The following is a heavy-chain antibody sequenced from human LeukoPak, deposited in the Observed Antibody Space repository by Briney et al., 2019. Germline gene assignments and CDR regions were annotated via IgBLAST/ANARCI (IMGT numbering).Heavy chain of an antibody. Sequence: SETLSLTCTVSGGSISSYYWSWIRQPPGMGLEWIGYIYYSGTTQDNPSLMSRVTISVDTSKNQFSLKLTSVTAADTSVYYCVRQYYDILTGYSDLFDIWGPGTKVIVSS. V-gene: IGHV4-59*08. CDR2: IYYSGTT. D-gene: IGHD3-9*01. J-gene: IGHJ3*02. CDR1: GGSISSYY. CDR3: VRQYYDILTGYSDLFDI.